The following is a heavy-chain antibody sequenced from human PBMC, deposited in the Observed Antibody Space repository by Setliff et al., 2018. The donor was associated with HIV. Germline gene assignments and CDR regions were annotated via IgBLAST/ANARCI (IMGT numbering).Heavy chain of an antibody. V-gene: IGHV1-3*04. CDR3: ARWCAAAGCYPAIYHFDS. CDR2: IDTDNGYR. J-gene: IGHJ4*02. D-gene: IGHD2-2*01. Sequence: ASVKVSCKASGYTFSEYAIHWVRQAPGQRLEWMGRIDTDNGYRRYSPKLQGRVTITKDTSANTAYMELRGLRSEDTAVYYRARWCAAAGCYPAIYHFDSWGQGTLVTVS. CDR1: GYTFSEYA.